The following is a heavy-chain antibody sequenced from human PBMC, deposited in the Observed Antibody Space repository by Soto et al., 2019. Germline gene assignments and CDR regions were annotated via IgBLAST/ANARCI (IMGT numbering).Heavy chain of an antibody. V-gene: IGHV1-69*12. J-gene: IGHJ5*02. Sequence: QVQLVQSGAEVKKPGSSVKVSCKASGGTFSSYAISWVRQAPGQGLEWMGGIIPIFGTANYAQKFQGRGTIAADESTSTAYMELSSLRSEDTAVYYCAREVVVAATGWFDPWGEGTLVSVSS. CDR1: GGTFSSYA. CDR2: IIPIFGTA. CDR3: AREVVVAATGWFDP. D-gene: IGHD2-15*01.